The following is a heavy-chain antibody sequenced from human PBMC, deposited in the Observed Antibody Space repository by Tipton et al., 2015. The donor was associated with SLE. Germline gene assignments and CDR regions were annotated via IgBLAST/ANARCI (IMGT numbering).Heavy chain of an antibody. CDR2: ISGSGETT. Sequence: SLRLSCAASGFTFYNYAMTWVRQAPGRGLEWVSGISGSGETTYYAGSVKGRFTISRDNSKETLYLQLNSLTAEDTAVYYCANDQGRGTAMATWGFDYWGQGTLVTVSS. V-gene: IGHV3-23*01. CDR3: ANDQGRGTAMATWGFDY. J-gene: IGHJ4*02. CDR1: GFTFYNYA. D-gene: IGHD5-18*01.